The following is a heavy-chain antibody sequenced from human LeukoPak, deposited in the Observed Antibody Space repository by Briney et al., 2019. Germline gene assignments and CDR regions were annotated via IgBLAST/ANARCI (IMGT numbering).Heavy chain of an antibody. J-gene: IGHJ6*03. Sequence: KPSETLSLTCTVSGGSISSSSYYWGWIRQPPGKGLEWIGSIHYSGSTNYNPSLKSRVTISVDTSKNQFSLKLSSVTAADTAVYYCARAGYSSGQLQLLYYYYYMDVWGKGTTVTISS. CDR2: IHYSGST. D-gene: IGHD6-19*01. V-gene: IGHV4-39*01. CDR1: GGSISSSSYY. CDR3: ARAGYSSGQLQLLYYYYYMDV.